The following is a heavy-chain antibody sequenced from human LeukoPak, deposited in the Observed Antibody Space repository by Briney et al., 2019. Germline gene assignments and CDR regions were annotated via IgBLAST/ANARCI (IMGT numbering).Heavy chain of an antibody. CDR1: GFTFSSYG. D-gene: IGHD2-8*01. CDR3: AKDLEDIVLMVYAILARPYYYGMDV. Sequence: GGSLRLSCAASGFTFSSYGMPWVRQAPGKGLEWVAVISYDGSNKYYADSVKGRFTISRDNSKNTLYLQMNSLRAEDTAVYYCAKDLEDIVLMVYAILARPYYYGMDVWGQGTTVTVSS. CDR2: ISYDGSNK. J-gene: IGHJ6*02. V-gene: IGHV3-30*18.